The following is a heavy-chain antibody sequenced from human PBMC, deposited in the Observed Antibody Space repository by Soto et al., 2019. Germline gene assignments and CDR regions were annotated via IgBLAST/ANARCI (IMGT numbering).Heavy chain of an antibody. CDR1: GYIFNTYG. Sequence: QVQLVQSGAEVKKPGASVKVSCKASGYIFNTYGISWVRQAPGQGLEWMGWINIYNGNTDYAQEFQGRVTMTTDTSTTTAYMELRSLRADDTAVYYCARAIAGGYGHTTLDYWGQGTLVTVSS. CDR3: ARAIAGGYGHTTLDY. V-gene: IGHV1-18*01. D-gene: IGHD3-16*01. CDR2: INIYNGNT. J-gene: IGHJ4*02.